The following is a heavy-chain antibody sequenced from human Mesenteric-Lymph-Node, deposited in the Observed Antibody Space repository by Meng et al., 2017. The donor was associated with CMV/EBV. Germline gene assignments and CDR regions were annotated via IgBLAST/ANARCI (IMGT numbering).Heavy chain of an antibody. Sequence: WVRQAPGKGLEWIGSIHYSGTTYYNPSLKSRVTISVDTSQNQFSLWLSSVTAADTAVYYCARDGVYNYYYGLDVWGRGTTVTVSS. J-gene: IGHJ6*02. V-gene: IGHV4-39*07. CDR2: IHYSGTT. D-gene: IGHD3-3*01. CDR3: ARDGVYNYYYGLDV.